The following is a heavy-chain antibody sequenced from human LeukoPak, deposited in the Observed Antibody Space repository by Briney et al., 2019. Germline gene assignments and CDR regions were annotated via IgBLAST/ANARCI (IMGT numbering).Heavy chain of an antibody. J-gene: IGHJ5*02. V-gene: IGHV4-4*07. D-gene: IGHD5/OR15-5a*01. CDR3: ARCSGNVYDYSWLDP. Sequence: SETLSLTCTVSGGSLSTYYWSWIRQPAGKGLEWIGRIYSSGATNYNPSLKSRVTMSVDTSKNQFSLKLSSVTAADTAVYYCARCSGNVYDYSWLDPWGQGTLVTVSS. CDR1: GGSLSTYY. CDR2: IYSSGAT.